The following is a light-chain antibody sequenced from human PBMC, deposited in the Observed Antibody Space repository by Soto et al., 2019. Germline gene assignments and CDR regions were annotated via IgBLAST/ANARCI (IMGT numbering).Light chain of an antibody. Sequence: EIVLTQSPGTLSLSPGGRATLSCRASQSVSSNYVAWYQQNPGQAPRLLFYGATSRATGIPDRFSGSGSGTDFTLTISRLEPEDFAVYYCQQYGSSPRTFGQGTRVEIE. V-gene: IGKV3-20*01. CDR3: QQYGSSPRT. J-gene: IGKJ1*01. CDR1: QSVSSNY. CDR2: GAT.